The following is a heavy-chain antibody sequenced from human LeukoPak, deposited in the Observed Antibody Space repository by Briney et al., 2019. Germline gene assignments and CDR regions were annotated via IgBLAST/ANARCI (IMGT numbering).Heavy chain of an antibody. D-gene: IGHD6-13*01. V-gene: IGHV4-34*01. Sequence: SETLSLTCAVYGGSFSGYYWSWIRQPPGKGLEWIGEINHSGSTNYNPSLKSRVTISVDTFKNQFSLKLSSVTAADTAVYYCARVRGGLTREAAAGTAYFDYWGQGTLVTVSS. CDR2: INHSGST. CDR1: GGSFSGYY. J-gene: IGHJ4*02. CDR3: ARVRGGLTREAAAGTAYFDY.